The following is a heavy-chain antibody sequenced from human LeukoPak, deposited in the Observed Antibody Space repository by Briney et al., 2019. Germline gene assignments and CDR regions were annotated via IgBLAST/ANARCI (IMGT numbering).Heavy chain of an antibody. J-gene: IGHJ6*03. CDR3: ARAPYGIYSGDYYAYYMDV. CDR1: GGTFSVDA. Sequence: GASVKVSCKASGGTFSVDAITWVRQAPGQGLERMGGIIPIAGTANYAQKFQGRVTITTDESTNTAYMELSSLRSEDTAVYYCARAPYGIYSGDYYAYYMDVWGKGTTVTVSS. D-gene: IGHD1-26*01. V-gene: IGHV1-69*05. CDR2: IIPIAGTA.